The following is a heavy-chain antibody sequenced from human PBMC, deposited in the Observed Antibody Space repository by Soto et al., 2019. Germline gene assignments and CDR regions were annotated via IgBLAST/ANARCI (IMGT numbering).Heavy chain of an antibody. Sequence: EVQLLESGGGLVQPGGSLRLSCTASEFPFRNYAMSWVRQAPGKGLEWVSAIGASGAGTHYSDSVKGRFTISRDNSKNTVYVQMNSLRAEDTGVYYCAKCAVLSATSGGWCNWFGPWGQGTLVTVSS. D-gene: IGHD2-21*01. CDR1: EFPFRNYA. V-gene: IGHV3-23*01. CDR3: AKCAVLSATSGGWCNWFGP. J-gene: IGHJ5*02. CDR2: IGASGAGT.